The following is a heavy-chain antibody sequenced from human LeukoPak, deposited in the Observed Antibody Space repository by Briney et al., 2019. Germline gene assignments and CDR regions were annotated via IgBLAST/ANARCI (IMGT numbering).Heavy chain of an antibody. CDR1: GGSISSSSYY. V-gene: IGHV4-39*07. J-gene: IGHJ6*03. D-gene: IGHD4-17*01. CDR3: ARSPDYGDYYYYYMDV. CDR2: IYYSGST. Sequence: SETLSLTCTVSGGSISSSSYYWGWIRQPPGTGLEWIGSIYYSGSTYYNPSLKSRVTISVDTSKNQFSLKLSSVTAADTAVYYCARSPDYGDYYYYYMDVWGKGTTVTVSS.